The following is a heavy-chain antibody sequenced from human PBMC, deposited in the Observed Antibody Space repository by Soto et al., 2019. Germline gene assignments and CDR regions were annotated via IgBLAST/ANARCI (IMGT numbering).Heavy chain of an antibody. V-gene: IGHV3-13*01. CDR1: GFTFSSYD. D-gene: IGHD2-15*01. CDR3: ARVVRGYCSGGSCYGGSYYYYMDV. Sequence: EVQLVESGGGLVQPGGSLRLSCAASGFTFSSYDMHWVRQATGKVLEWVSAIGTAGDTYYPGSVKGRFTLSRENAKNSLYLQMNSLRDGDTAVYYCARVVRGYCSGGSCYGGSYYYYMDVWGKGTTVTVSS. CDR2: IGTAGDT. J-gene: IGHJ6*03.